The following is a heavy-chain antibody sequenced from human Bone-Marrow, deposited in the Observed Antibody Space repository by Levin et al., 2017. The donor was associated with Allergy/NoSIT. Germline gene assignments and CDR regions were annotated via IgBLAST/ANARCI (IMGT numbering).Heavy chain of an antibody. CDR3: ARVSGYYGSGSYSDTAMVTFYFDY. Sequence: PSETLSLTCTVSGGSISSSSYYWGWIRQPPGKGLEWIGSIYYSGSTYYNPSLKSRVTISVDTSKNQFSLKLSSVTAADTAVYYCARVSGYYGSGSYSDTAMVTFYFDYWGQGTLVTVSS. CDR2: IYYSGST. J-gene: IGHJ4*02. CDR1: GGSISSSSYY. V-gene: IGHV4-39*07. D-gene: IGHD3-10*01.